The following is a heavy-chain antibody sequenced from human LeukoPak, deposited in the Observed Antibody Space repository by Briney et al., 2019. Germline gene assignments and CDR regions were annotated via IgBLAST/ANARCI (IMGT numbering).Heavy chain of an antibody. J-gene: IGHJ4*02. CDR1: GFTFTNYW. Sequence: PGGSLRLSCAASGFTFTNYWMHWVRQAPGKGLVWVSRINSDGSSTSCADSVKGRFTISRDNAKNTLYLQMNSLRAEDTAVYCCARAKWELLGYFDYWGQGTLVTVSS. V-gene: IGHV3-74*01. CDR2: INSDGSST. CDR3: ARAKWELLGYFDY. D-gene: IGHD1-26*01.